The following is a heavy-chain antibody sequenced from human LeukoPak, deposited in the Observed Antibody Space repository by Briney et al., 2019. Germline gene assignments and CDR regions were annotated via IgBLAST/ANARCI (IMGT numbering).Heavy chain of an antibody. V-gene: IGHV3-49*04. D-gene: IGHD3-10*01. CDR2: IRSKTYGGTT. CDR3: TRGWFGELPVDH. Sequence: GGSLRLSCTASGFTFGDYAMTWVRQAPGKGLEWVGFIRSKTYGGTTEYAASVKGRFTISRDDSKSIAYLQMNSLKTEDTAVYYCTRGWFGELPVDHWGQGTLVTVSS. CDR1: GFTFGDYA. J-gene: IGHJ4*02.